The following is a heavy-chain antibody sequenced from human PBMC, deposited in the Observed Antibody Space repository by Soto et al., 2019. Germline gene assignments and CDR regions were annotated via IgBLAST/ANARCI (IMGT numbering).Heavy chain of an antibody. D-gene: IGHD3-16*01. CDR2: IGTAGDT. J-gene: IGHJ6*02. CDR1: GFNFSSYD. Sequence: GGSLRLSCAASGFNFSSYDMHWVRQAPGKGLEWVSGIGTAGDTYYPGSVKGRFTISRENAKKSLYLQMNSLRAGDTAVYYCSRIGSRGPRGTYYYYGMDVWGQGTTVTVSS. V-gene: IGHV3-13*04. CDR3: SRIGSRGPRGTYYYYGMDV.